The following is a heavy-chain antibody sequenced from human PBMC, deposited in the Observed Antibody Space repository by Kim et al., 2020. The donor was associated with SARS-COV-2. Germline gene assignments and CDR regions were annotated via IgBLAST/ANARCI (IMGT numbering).Heavy chain of an antibody. CDR1: GFIFSSYT. Sequence: GGSLRLSCAASGFIFSSYTMNWVRQAPGRGLEWVSSISIRSSYIYYADSVKGRFTISRDNVENSLFLQINSLTVEDTAVYFCARSRDGYTNSAFDLWGRG. CDR3: ARSRDGYTNSAFDL. V-gene: IGHV3-21*01. D-gene: IGHD5-12*01. CDR2: ISIRSSYI. J-gene: IGHJ4*02.